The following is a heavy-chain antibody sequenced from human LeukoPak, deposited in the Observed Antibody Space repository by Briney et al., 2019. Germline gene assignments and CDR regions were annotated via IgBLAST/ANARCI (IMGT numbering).Heavy chain of an antibody. CDR1: GFTFSSYA. D-gene: IGHD3-22*01. Sequence: GGSLRLSCAASGFTFSSYAMSWVRQAPGKGLEWVSAISGSGGSTYYADSVKGRFTISRDNSKNTLYLQMNSLRAEDTAVYYCAKDPTPAYYYDSSGSHPHWFDPWGQGTLVTVSS. CDR2: ISGSGGST. J-gene: IGHJ5*02. V-gene: IGHV3-23*01. CDR3: AKDPTPAYYYDSSGSHPHWFDP.